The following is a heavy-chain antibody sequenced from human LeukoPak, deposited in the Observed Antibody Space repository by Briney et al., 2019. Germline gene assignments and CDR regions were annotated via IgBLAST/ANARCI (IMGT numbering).Heavy chain of an antibody. V-gene: IGHV1-24*01. J-gene: IGHJ4*02. D-gene: IGHD6-13*01. CDR1: GYTLTELS. Sequence: ASVKVSRKVSGYTLTELSMHWVRPAPGKELEWMGGFDPEDGEAIYAQKFQGRVTMTEDTSTDTAYMELSSLRSEDTAVYYCATEHSSSWYGSWYWGQGTLVTVSS. CDR3: ATEHSSSWYGSWY. CDR2: FDPEDGEA.